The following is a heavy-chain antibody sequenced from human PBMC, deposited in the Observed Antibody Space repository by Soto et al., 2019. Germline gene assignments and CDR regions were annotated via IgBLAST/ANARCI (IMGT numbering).Heavy chain of an antibody. CDR2: ISYDGSNK. V-gene: IGHV3-30*18. CDR1: GFTFSSYG. J-gene: IGHJ6*02. Sequence: QVQLVESGGGVVQPGRSLRLSCAASGFTFSSYGMQWVRQAPGKGLEWVAVISYDGSNKYYADSVKGRFTISRDKSKNTLYLQMNSLRAEDTAVYYCANVPSYYYYGMDVWGQGTTVTVSS. CDR3: ANVPSYYYYGMDV.